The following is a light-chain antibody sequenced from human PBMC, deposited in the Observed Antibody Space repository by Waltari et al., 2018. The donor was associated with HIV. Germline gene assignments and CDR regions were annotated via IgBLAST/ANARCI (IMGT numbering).Light chain of an antibody. CDR3: AAWDDSLRGV. V-gene: IGLV1-44*01. CDR2: SNN. CDR1: SSNIGSNT. J-gene: IGLJ2*01. Sequence: QSVLTQPPSASGTPGQRVTISCSGSSSNIGSNTVNWYQQLPGTAPKLLIYSNNLRPSGVPDRFSGSRSGTSASLAISGLQSEDEAYYYCAAWDDSLRGVFGGGTKLTVL.